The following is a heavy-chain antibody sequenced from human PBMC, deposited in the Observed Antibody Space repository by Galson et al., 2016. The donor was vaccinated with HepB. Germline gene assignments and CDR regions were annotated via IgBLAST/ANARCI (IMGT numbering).Heavy chain of an antibody. V-gene: IGHV3-30*15. CDR2: ISYDGKNT. Sequence: SLRLSCAASGFKFSNFPMHWVRQAPGKGLQWLALISYDGKNTLYADAVKGRFTISRDNSNNTLSLQMSGLRPEDKALYHCWGFRQEVKKTHDYWGQGALVIDSS. J-gene: IGHJ4*02. CDR1: GFKFSNFP. D-gene: IGHD3-10*01. CDR3: WGFRQEVKKTHDY.